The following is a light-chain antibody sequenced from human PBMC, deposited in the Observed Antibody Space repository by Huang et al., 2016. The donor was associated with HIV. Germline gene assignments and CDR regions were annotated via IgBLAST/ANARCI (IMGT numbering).Light chain of an antibody. J-gene: IGKJ2*01. Sequence: ETVMTQSPVTLSVSPGERATLSCRASQSVSSNLAWYQKRQGQAPRLLIYDTSTRATGIPARFSGSGSGTEFTLTISGLQSEEFAVYYCQQYSDGYTFGQGTKVDVK. CDR2: DTS. CDR1: QSVSSN. CDR3: QQYSDGYT. V-gene: IGKV3-15*01.